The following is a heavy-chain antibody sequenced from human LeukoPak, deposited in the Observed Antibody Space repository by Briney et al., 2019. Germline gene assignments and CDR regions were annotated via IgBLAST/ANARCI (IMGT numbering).Heavy chain of an antibody. CDR3: VRLRRDSDRCCYYYYYDF. Sequence: GGSLRLSCAVSGLIFSDYSFNWVRQAPGKGLEWVSSVNPTSSTIYYADAVRGRFTISRDNAKSSVFLQMNSLRAENTAVYCCVRLRRDSDRCCYYYYYDFWGQGILVTVSS. D-gene: IGHD3-22*01. J-gene: IGHJ4*02. CDR2: VNPTSSTI. V-gene: IGHV3-21*01. CDR1: GLIFSDYS.